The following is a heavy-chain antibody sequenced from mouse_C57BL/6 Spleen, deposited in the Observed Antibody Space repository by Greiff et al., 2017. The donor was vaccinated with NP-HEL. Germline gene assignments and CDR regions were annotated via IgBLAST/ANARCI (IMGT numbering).Heavy chain of an antibody. CDR2: IYPGDGDT. V-gene: IGHV1-80*01. CDR1: GYAFSSYW. CDR3: ARKGAQAPFAY. D-gene: IGHD3-2*02. Sequence: QVHVKQSGAELVKPGASVKISCKASGYAFSSYWMNWVKQRPGKGLEWIGQIYPGDGDTNYNGKFKGKATLTADKSSSTAYMQLSSLTSEDSAVYFCARKGAQAPFAYWGQGTLVTVSA. J-gene: IGHJ3*01.